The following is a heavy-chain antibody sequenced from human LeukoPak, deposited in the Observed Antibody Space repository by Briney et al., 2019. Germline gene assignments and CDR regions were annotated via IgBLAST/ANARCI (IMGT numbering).Heavy chain of an antibody. J-gene: IGHJ4*02. CDR2: IYKSGST. D-gene: IGHD3-22*01. V-gene: IGHV4-4*07. CDR3: AREEYFQDSNGYSYYFHS. CDR1: GGSIGWDY. Sequence: SETLSLTCTVSGGSIGWDYWSWIRQSAGKGLEWIGRIYKSGSTNYNPSFRRRVTMSVDTSKNQFSLHVTSVTAADTAVYYCAREEYFQDSNGYSYYFHSWGQGSLVTVSS.